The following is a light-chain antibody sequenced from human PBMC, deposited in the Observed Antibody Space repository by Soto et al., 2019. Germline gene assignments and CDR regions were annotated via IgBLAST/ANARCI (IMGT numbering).Light chain of an antibody. CDR2: AAS. CDR3: QEYNIYWP. Sequence: QSSTKRSETVGDAVTTKIWASHTISMWLAWYQQTPGKAPRLLIYAASTLESGVPSSFSASGSGTEFTLTFSFLHPDDFATYFCQEYNIYWPFGQGTNVDIK. V-gene: IGKV1-5*01. CDR1: HTISMW. J-gene: IGKJ1*01.